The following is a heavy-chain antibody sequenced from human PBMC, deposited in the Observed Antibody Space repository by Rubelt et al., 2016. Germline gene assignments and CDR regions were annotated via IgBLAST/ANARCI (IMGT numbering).Heavy chain of an antibody. CDR3: ARDLRKYGMDV. V-gene: IGHV4-34*01. D-gene: IGHD3-16*01. J-gene: IGHJ6*02. CDR1: GGSFSGYY. CDR2: INHSGST. Sequence: QVQLQQWGAGLLKPSETLSLTCAVYGGSFSGYYWSWIRQPPGKGLEWIGEINHSGSTNYNPSLMRRVTISVDTSKNQFSLKLRSVTAADTAVYYCARDLRKYGMDVWGQGTTVTVSS.